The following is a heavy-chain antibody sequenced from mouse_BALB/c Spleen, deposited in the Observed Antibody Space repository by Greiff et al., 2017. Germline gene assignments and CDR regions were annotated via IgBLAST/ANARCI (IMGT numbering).Heavy chain of an antibody. D-gene: IGHD1-1*01. CDR3: TRDYYGRGYYAMDY. Sequence: EVQLQQSGTVLARPGASVKMSCKASGYTFTSYWMHWVKQRPGQGLEWIGAIYPGNSDTSYNQKFKGKAKLTAVTSTSTAYMELSSLTNEDSAVYYCTRDYYGRGYYAMDYWGQGTSVTVSS. CDR2: IYPGNSDT. J-gene: IGHJ4*01. CDR1: GYTFTSYW. V-gene: IGHV1-5*01.